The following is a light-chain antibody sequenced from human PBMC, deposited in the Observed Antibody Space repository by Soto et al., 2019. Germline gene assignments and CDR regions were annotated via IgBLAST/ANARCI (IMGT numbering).Light chain of an antibody. J-gene: IGKJ4*01. CDR2: DAS. CDR3: QQRSNWPPALT. V-gene: IGKV3-11*01. CDR1: QSVSSY. Sequence: EIVLTQSPATLSLSPGERATLSCRASQSVSSYLAWYQQKPGPAPRLLIDDASNRATGIPARFSGSGSGTDFTLTISSLEPEDVAVYYCQQRSNWPPALTCGGGTKVEIK.